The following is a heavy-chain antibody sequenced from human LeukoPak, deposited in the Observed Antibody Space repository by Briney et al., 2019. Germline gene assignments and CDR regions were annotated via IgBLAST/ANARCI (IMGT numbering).Heavy chain of an antibody. CDR1: GFTFSNYW. CDR3: ARDGYPYGDLDY. D-gene: IGHD4-17*01. Sequence: GGSLRLSCAASGFTFSNYWMSWVRQAPGKGLEWVAHINQDGSEKYYVDSVKGRFTISRDNAKNSLYLQMNSLRAEDTTVYYCARDGYPYGDLDYWGQGTLVTVSS. J-gene: IGHJ4*02. V-gene: IGHV3-7*05. CDR2: INQDGSEK.